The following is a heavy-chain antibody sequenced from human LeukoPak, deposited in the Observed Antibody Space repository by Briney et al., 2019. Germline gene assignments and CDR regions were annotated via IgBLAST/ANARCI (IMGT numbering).Heavy chain of an antibody. V-gene: IGHV3-23*01. Sequence: GGSLRLSCAASGFTFSSYAMSWVRQAPGQGLEWVSAISGSGGSTYYADSVKGRFTISRDNSKNTLYLQMNSLRAEDTAVYYCAKVGWFGGWSMDVWGQGTTVTVSS. J-gene: IGHJ6*02. CDR2: ISGSGGST. D-gene: IGHD3-10*01. CDR1: GFTFSSYA. CDR3: AKVGWFGGWSMDV.